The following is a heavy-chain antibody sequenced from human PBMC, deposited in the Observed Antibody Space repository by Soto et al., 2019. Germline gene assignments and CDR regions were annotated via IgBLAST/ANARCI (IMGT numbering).Heavy chain of an antibody. Sequence: QVQLVQSGAEVKKPGASVKVSCKASGYTFTSYGISWVRQAPGQGLEWMGWISAYNGNTNYAQKLQGRVTMTTDTSTSTAYMEMRSLRSDDTAVYYCAGAYCGGDCYPRYYYYGMDVWGQGTTVTVSS. J-gene: IGHJ6*02. D-gene: IGHD2-21*02. CDR1: GYTFTSYG. CDR2: ISAYNGNT. CDR3: AGAYCGGDCYPRYYYYGMDV. V-gene: IGHV1-18*01.